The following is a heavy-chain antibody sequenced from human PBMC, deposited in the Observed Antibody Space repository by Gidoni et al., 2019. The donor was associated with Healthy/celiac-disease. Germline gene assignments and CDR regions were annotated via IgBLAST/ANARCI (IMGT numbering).Heavy chain of an antibody. J-gene: IGHJ4*02. CDR2: IYYSGST. V-gene: IGHV4-59*01. D-gene: IGHD1-26*01. Sequence: KGLEWIGYIYYSGSTNYNPSLKSRVTISVDTSKNQFSLKLSSVTAADTAVYYCARSTVGATTFVYWGQGTLVTVSS. CDR3: ARSTVGATTFVY.